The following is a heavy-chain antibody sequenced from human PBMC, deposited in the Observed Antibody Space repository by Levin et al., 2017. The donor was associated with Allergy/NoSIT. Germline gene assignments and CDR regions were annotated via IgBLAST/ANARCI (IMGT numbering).Heavy chain of an antibody. D-gene: IGHD3-16*01. J-gene: IGHJ6*03. CDR2: ISSSGNYI. CDR3: ARDLQPGYYSYYMDV. CDR1: GFTFSAYG. Sequence: GGSLRLSCAASGFTFSAYGMNWVRQAPGKGLEWVSSISSSGNYIFDADSVKGRFTISRDNAKNSLYLQMNGLRAEDTAVYYCARDLQPGYYSYYMDVWGKGTTVTVSS. V-gene: IGHV3-21*01.